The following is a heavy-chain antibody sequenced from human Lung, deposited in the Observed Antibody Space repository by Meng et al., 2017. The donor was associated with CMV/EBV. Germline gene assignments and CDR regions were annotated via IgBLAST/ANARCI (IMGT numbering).Heavy chain of an antibody. Sequence: SVXVSXXASGYSFTGYFVNWVRQAPGQGLEWMGWINPDSGTTDYAPNFRGRVTMTRDTSINTDYMELSRLRSDDTAVYYCARSRTGSHYFYGMDVWGQGXTVTVSS. CDR2: INPDSGTT. J-gene: IGHJ6*02. CDR1: GYSFTGYF. CDR3: ARSRTGSHYFYGMDV. D-gene: IGHD1-14*01. V-gene: IGHV1-2*02.